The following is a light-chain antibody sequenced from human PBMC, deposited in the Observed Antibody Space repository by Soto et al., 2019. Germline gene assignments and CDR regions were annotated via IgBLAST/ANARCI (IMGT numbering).Light chain of an antibody. CDR1: QSVSSSY. CDR2: GAS. CDR3: QQYGSSPIT. J-gene: IGKJ3*01. Sequence: EIVLTQSPGTLSLSPGERATLSCRASQSVSSSYLAWYQQKPGQAPRLLIYGASSRATGIPDRFSGSGSGTGFTLTISRLEPEDLAVYYCQQYGSSPITFGPGTKVDI. V-gene: IGKV3-20*01.